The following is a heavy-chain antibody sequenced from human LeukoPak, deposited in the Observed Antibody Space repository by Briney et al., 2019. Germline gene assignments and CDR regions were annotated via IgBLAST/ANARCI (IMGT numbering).Heavy chain of an antibody. V-gene: IGHV4-39*01. CDR2: IYYSGST. CDR3: ARGTGPDFWSGFAQDY. J-gene: IGHJ4*02. D-gene: IGHD3-3*01. Sequence: PSETLSLTCAVSGYSISSSSYYWGWIRQPPGKGLEWIGSIYYSGSTYYNPSLKSRVTISVDTSKNQFSLKLSSVTAADTAVYYCARGTGPDFWSGFAQDYWGQGTLVTVSS. CDR1: GYSISSSSYY.